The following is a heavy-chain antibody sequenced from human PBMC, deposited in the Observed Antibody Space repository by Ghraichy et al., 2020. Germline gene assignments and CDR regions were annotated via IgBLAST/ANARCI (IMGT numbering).Heavy chain of an antibody. CDR3: ARDRSARQWLATKDPDDDTYNWFDP. CDR1: GGSFSGYY. D-gene: IGHD6-19*01. Sequence: SETLSLTCAVYGGSFSGYYWSWIRQPPGKGLEWIGEINHSGSTNYNPSLKSRVTISVDTSKNQFSLKLSSVTAADTAVYYCARDRSARQWLATKDPDDDTYNWFDPWGQGTLVTVSS. J-gene: IGHJ5*02. V-gene: IGHV4-34*01. CDR2: INHSGST.